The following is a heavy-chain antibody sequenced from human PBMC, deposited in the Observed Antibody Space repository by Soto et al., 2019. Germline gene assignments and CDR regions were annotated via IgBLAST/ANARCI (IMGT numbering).Heavy chain of an antibody. J-gene: IGHJ4*02. CDR3: AKDHYYDISTGYYSPFDY. V-gene: IGHV3-23*01. Sequence: PEGSRRLSGAASGCTFRSYDISWVRQARGRGLEWVSAISGRGGSTYYADSVTGRFTISRDNSKNTLYLQMNSLRAEATAVHYCAKDHYYDISTGYYSPFDYWGKATRLTASS. CDR1: GCTFRSYD. D-gene: IGHD3-9*01. CDR2: ISGRGGST.